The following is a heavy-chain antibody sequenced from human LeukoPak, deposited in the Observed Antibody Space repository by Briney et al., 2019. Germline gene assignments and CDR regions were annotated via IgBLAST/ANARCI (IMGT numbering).Heavy chain of an antibody. Sequence: GGSLRLSCAAPGFTFSTSAMTWVRQSPGKGLEWVSTIDSTGGDTYYADSVKGRFTISRDNSKNTVFLQMNSLEVEDTAVYYCGNRGSYFYDFWGQGTLVTVSS. CDR3: GNRGSYFYDF. CDR1: GFTFSTSA. CDR2: IDSTGGDT. J-gene: IGHJ4*02. D-gene: IGHD2-15*01. V-gene: IGHV3-23*01.